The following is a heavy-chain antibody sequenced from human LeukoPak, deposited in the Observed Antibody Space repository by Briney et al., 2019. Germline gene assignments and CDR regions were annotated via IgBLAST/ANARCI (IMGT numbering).Heavy chain of an antibody. V-gene: IGHV1-2*02. CDR3: ARGGYYYDSSGYSSA. J-gene: IGHJ4*02. CDR2: INPNSGGT. Sequence: ASVKVSCKASGYTFTGYYMHWVRQAPGQGLEWMGWINPNSGGTNYAQKFQGRVTMTRDTSISTAYMELSRLRSDDTAVYYCARGGYYYDSSGYSSAWGQGTLVTVSS. CDR1: GYTFTGYY. D-gene: IGHD3-22*01.